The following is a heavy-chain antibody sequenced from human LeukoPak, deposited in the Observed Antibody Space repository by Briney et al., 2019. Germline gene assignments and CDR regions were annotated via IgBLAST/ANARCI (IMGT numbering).Heavy chain of an antibody. CDR1: GYTFTSYG. D-gene: IGHD2-15*01. Sequence: ASVKVSCKASGYTFTSYGFSWVRQAPGQGLEWMGWISAYNGNTNYAQKFQGRVTMTTDTSTNTAYVELRSLRSDDTAFYYCARDYCSGGSCRFDYWGQGTLVTVSS. CDR3: ARDYCSGGSCRFDY. CDR2: ISAYNGNT. J-gene: IGHJ4*02. V-gene: IGHV1-18*01.